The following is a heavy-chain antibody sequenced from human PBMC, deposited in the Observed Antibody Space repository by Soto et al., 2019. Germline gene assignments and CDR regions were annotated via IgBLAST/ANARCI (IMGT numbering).Heavy chain of an antibody. CDR1: GYTFSNYG. V-gene: IGHV1-18*01. Sequence: QVQLVQSGAEVKKPGASVKVSCKASGYTFSNYGFTWVRQAPGQGLEWMGWISAYNGNTNYAQNLQGRVTMTTDTSTSTAYMELRSLRSDDTAVYYCARDLYYYGSGTYSVGYWGQGTLVTVSS. CDR2: ISAYNGNT. J-gene: IGHJ4*02. CDR3: ARDLYYYGSGTYSVGY. D-gene: IGHD3-10*01.